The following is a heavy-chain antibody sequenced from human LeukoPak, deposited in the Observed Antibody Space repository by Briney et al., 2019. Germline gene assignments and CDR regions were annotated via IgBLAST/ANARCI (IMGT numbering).Heavy chain of an antibody. D-gene: IGHD3-9*01. J-gene: IGHJ6*02. CDR1: GGSFSGYY. CDR2: IKHSGST. CDR3: ARANDIEDGMDV. Sequence: SETLSLTCAVYGGSFSGYYWSWIRQPPGKGLEWIGEIKHSGSTNYNPSLKSRVTISVDTSKNQFSLKLSSVTAADTAVYYRARANDIEDGMDVWGQGTTVTVSS. V-gene: IGHV4-34*01.